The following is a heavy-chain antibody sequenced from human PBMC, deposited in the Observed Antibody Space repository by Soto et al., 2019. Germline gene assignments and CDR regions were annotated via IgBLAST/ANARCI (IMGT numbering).Heavy chain of an antibody. CDR2: IYYSGST. J-gene: IGHJ6*02. CDR1: GGSIRSGGYY. V-gene: IGHV4-31*03. Sequence: KTSETLSLTCTVSGGSIRSGGYYWSWVRQSPRRGLEWIGNIYYSGSTYYNPSLKSRLTISVDTSKNQFSLNLSSVTAADTAVYYCARDRLMATAGTARHYFGLDAWGQGTTVTVSS. CDR3: ARDRLMATAGTARHYFGLDA. D-gene: IGHD5-18*01.